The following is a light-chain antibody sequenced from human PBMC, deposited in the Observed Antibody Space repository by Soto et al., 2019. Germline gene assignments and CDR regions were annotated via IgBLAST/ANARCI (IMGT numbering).Light chain of an antibody. Sequence: EIVLTQSPGTLSLSPGESATLSCRASQSVSSSYLAWYQQKPGQAPRLLIYDASSRATGIPDRFSGGGSGTDFTLTISRLEPEDFAVYYCQQYGSSPRTFGQGTKVDIK. CDR2: DAS. CDR3: QQYGSSPRT. CDR1: QSVSSSY. J-gene: IGKJ1*01. V-gene: IGKV3-20*01.